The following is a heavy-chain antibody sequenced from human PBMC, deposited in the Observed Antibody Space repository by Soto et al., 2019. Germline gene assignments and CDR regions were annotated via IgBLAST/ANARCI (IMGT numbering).Heavy chain of an antibody. CDR2: IKSDGGDP. D-gene: IGHD3-16*01. CDR3: ARDERSYGEPPFDY. V-gene: IGHV1-2*02. Sequence: VASVKVSCKASGFTFTGYYIHWVRQAPGQGLEWMGWIKSDGGDPKYAQKFQDRVTMTRDTSMNTVYMELSSLRSDDSAVYYCARDERSYGEPPFDYWGQGTLVTVSS. J-gene: IGHJ4*02. CDR1: GFTFTGYY.